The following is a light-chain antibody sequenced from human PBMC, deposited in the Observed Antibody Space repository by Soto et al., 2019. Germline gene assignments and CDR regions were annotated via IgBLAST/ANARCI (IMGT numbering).Light chain of an antibody. CDR1: SSNIGNHH. J-gene: IGLJ3*02. CDR3: AAWDDSLRAWV. V-gene: IGLV1-47*01. Sequence: QSVVSQPPSASGAPGQRVTISCSGSSSNIGNHHVYWYQQLPGTAPKLLIHRNNQWPSGIPDRFSGSKSGTSASLAISGLQSEDEADYYCAAWDDSLRAWVFGGGTKLTVL. CDR2: RNN.